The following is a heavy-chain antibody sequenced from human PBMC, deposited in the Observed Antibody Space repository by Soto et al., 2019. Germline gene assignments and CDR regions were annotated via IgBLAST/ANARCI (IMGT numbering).Heavy chain of an antibody. J-gene: IGHJ4*02. CDR2: INAGNGNT. D-gene: IGHD6-19*01. V-gene: IGHV1-3*01. Sequence: QVQLVQSGAEVKKPGASVKVSCKASGYTFTSYAMHWVRQAPGQRLEWMGWINAGNGNTKYSQKFQGRVTITRDTSASTAYMELSSLRSEDTAVYYCAREGVEGSGWEVGSFDYWGQGTLVTVSS. CDR1: GYTFTSYA. CDR3: AREGVEGSGWEVGSFDY.